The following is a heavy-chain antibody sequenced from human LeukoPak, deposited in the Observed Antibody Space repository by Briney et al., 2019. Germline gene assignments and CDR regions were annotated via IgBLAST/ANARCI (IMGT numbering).Heavy chain of an antibody. CDR2: IRSKAYGRTT. D-gene: IGHD3-22*01. Sequence: PGRSLRLSCTASGFTFGDYAMSWFRQAPGKGLEWVGFIRSKAYGRTTEYAASVKGRFTISRDDSKSIAYLQMNSLKTEDTAVYYCTRDGRDYYDSGGPSDAFDIWDQGTMVTVSS. V-gene: IGHV3-49*03. J-gene: IGHJ3*02. CDR3: TRDGRDYYDSGGPSDAFDI. CDR1: GFTFGDYA.